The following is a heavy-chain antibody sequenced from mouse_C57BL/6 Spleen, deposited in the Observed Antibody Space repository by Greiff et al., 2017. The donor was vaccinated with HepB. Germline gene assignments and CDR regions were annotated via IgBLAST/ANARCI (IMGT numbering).Heavy chain of an antibody. CDR2: IYPRDGST. V-gene: IGHV1-78*01. CDR1: GYTFTDHT. Sequence: QVQLQQSDAELVKPGASVKISCKVSGYTFTDHTIHWMKQRPEQGLEWIGYIYPRDGSTKYNEKFKGKATLTADKSSSIAYMQLNSLTSEDSAVYFCAIYGDGYYVDAMDYWGQGTSVTVSS. CDR3: AIYGDGYYVDAMDY. J-gene: IGHJ4*01. D-gene: IGHD2-3*01.